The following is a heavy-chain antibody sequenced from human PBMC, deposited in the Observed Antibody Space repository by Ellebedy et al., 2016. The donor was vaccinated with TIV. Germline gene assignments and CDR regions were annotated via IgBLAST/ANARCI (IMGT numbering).Heavy chain of an antibody. CDR3: ARDDSGSYLFDY. CDR1: GFTFSSYS. J-gene: IGHJ4*02. CDR2: ISSSSSYI. Sequence: GGSLRLSXAASGFTFSSYSMNWDRQAPGKGLEWVSSISSSSSYIYYADSVKGRFTISRDNAKNSLYLQINSLRAEDTAVYYCARDDSGSYLFDYWGQGTLVTVSP. D-gene: IGHD1-26*01. V-gene: IGHV3-21*01.